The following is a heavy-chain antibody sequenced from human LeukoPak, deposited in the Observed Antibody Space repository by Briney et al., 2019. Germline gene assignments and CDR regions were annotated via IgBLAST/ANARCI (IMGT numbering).Heavy chain of an antibody. CDR3: ARHYEMAADAFDI. CDR2: IYYSGST. V-gene: IGHV4-59*08. J-gene: IGHJ3*02. CDR1: GGSISSYY. D-gene: IGHD5-24*01. Sequence: SETLSLTCTVSGGSISSYYWSWIRQPPGKGLEWIGYIYYSGSTNYNPSLKSRVTISVDTSKNQFSLKLSSVTAADTAVYYCARHYEMAADAFDIWGQGTMVTVPS.